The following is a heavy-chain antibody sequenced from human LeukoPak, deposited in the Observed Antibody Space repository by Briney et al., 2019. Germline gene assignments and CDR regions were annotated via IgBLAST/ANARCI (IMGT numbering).Heavy chain of an antibody. V-gene: IGHV1-18*04. CDR3: ALIAAALSDY. J-gene: IGHJ4*02. Sequence: ASVKVSCKASGYTFTSYYMHWVRQAPGQGLEWMGWISAYNGNTNYAQKLQGRVTMTTDTSTSTAYMELRSLRSDDTAVYYCALIAAALSDYWGQGTLVTVSS. D-gene: IGHD6-13*01. CDR1: GYTFTSYY. CDR2: ISAYNGNT.